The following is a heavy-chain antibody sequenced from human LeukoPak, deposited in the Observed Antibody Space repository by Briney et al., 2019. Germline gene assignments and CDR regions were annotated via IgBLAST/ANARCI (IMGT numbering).Heavy chain of an antibody. CDR1: GYTFTSYD. CDR2: MNPNSGNT. J-gene: IGHJ6*03. Sequence: GASVKVSCKASGYTFTSYDINWVRQATGQGLEWMGWMNPNSGNTGYAQKFQGRVTITRNTSISTAYMELSSLRSEDTAVYYCARGPLLGYCSGGSCYGHYYYYYYMDVWGKGTTVTVSS. D-gene: IGHD2-15*01. CDR3: ARGPLLGYCSGGSCYGHYYYYYYMDV. V-gene: IGHV1-8*03.